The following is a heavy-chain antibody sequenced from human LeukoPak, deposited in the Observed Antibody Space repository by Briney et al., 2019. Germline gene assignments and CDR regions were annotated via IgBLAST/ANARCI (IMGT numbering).Heavy chain of an antibody. CDR2: ISSSSSYI. J-gene: IGHJ4*02. D-gene: IGHD3-16*02. V-gene: IGHV3-21*01. CDR1: GFTFSSYS. Sequence: GGSLRLSCAASGFTFSSYSMNWVRQAPGKGLEWVSSISSSSSYIYYADSVKGRFTISRDNAKNSLYLQMNSLRAEDTAVYYCARVTVITFGGVIDDLWGQGTLVTVSS. CDR3: ARVTVITFGGVIDDL.